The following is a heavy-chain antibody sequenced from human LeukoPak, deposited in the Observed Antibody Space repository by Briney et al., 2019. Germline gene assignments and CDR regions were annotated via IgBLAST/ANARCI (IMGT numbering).Heavy chain of an antibody. CDR1: GDSVSSNSAA. J-gene: IGHJ4*02. CDR3: ARDSSAMFDY. CDR2: TYYRSKWYN. D-gene: IGHD2-2*01. Sequence: SQTLSLTCAISGDSVSSNSAAWNWIRQSPSRGLEWLGGTYYRSKWYNDYAISMKGRITINPDTSKNQFSLQLNSITPEDTAVYYCARDSSAMFDYWGQGTLVAVSS. V-gene: IGHV6-1*01.